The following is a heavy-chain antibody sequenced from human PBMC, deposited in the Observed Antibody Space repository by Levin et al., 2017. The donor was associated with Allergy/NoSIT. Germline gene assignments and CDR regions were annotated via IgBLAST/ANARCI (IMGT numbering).Heavy chain of an antibody. D-gene: IGHD4-23*01. Sequence: SCAASGFTFSSYAMIWVRQAPGRGLEWVSAISGSGGSTYYADSVEGRFTISRDNSKNTVYLQMNSLRAEDSALYYCAKDLGDYGDNSQNWFDPWGQGTLVTVSS. CDR2: ISGSGGST. CDR3: AKDLGDYGDNSQNWFDP. J-gene: IGHJ5*02. V-gene: IGHV3-23*01. CDR1: GFTFSSYA.